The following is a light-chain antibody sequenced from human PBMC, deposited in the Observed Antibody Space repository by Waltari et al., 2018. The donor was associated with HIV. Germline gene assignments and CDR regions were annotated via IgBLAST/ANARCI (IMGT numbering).Light chain of an antibody. CDR3: SSYAGSNNLI. V-gene: IGLV2-8*01. CDR2: EVN. CDR1: SSDVGGSIS. J-gene: IGLJ2*01. Sequence: QSALTQPPSASGSPGQPVPISCPGTSSDVGGSISVPWYQQPPGNAPKLMIHEVNKRPSGVPDRFSGSKSGNTASLTVSGLQAEDEAHYYCSSYAGSNNLIFGGGTKLTVL.